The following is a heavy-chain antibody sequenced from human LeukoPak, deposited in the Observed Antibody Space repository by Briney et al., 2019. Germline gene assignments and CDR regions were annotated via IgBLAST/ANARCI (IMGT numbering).Heavy chain of an antibody. D-gene: IGHD6-13*01. CDR3: ARRLSSSWNDAFDI. J-gene: IGHJ3*02. CDR2: IYYSGST. CDR1: GGSISSSSYY. Sequence: SETLSLTCTVSGGSISSSSYYWGWIRQPPGKGLEWIGSIYYSGSTYYNPSLKSRVTISVDTSKNQFSLKLSSVTAADTAVYYCARRLSSSWNDAFDIWGQGTMVTASS. V-gene: IGHV4-39*01.